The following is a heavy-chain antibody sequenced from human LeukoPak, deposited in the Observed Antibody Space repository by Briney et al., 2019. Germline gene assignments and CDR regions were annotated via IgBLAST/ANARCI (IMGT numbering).Heavy chain of an antibody. V-gene: IGHV3-23*01. J-gene: IGHJ4*02. D-gene: IGHD6-19*01. Sequence: GGSLRLSCGASGFTFSSHAMSWVRQALEKGLEWVSSISGSGGHTNYADSVKGRFALSRDNSKNNLYLQMNSLRVEDTAVYYCARDPSGWLSRSFDSWGQGTLVTVSS. CDR3: ARDPSGWLSRSFDS. CDR1: GFTFSSHA. CDR2: ISGSGGHT.